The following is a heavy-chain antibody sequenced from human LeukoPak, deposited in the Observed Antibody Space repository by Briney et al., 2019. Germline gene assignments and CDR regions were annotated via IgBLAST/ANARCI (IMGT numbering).Heavy chain of an antibody. Sequence: PGGSLRLSCAASGFTFSSYAMSWVRQAPGKGLEWVSAISGSGGSTYYADSVKGRFTISRDNAKNSLYLQMNSLRAEDTAVYYCARDRSYGSGGYYYMDVWGKGTTVTVSS. CDR1: GFTFSSYA. CDR3: ARDRSYGSGGYYYMDV. J-gene: IGHJ6*03. D-gene: IGHD3-10*01. V-gene: IGHV3-23*01. CDR2: ISGSGGST.